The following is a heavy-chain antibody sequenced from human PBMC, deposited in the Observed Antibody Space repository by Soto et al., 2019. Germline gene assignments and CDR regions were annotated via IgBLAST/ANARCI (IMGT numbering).Heavy chain of an antibody. CDR2: IYYSGST. CDR1: GGSISSGGYY. J-gene: IGHJ5*02. CDR3: ARGQRVWFDP. Sequence: SETLSLTCTVSGGSISSGGYYWSWIRQHPGKGLEWIGYIYYSGSTYYNPSLKSRVTISVDTSKNQFSLKLSSVTAADTAVYYCARGQRVWFDPWGQGTLVTVSS. V-gene: IGHV4-31*03.